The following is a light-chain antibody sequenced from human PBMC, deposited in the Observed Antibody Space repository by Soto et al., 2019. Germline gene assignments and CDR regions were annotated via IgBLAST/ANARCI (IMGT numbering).Light chain of an antibody. J-gene: IGKJ1*01. V-gene: IGKV3-15*01. Sequence: EIVMTQSPATLSVSPGERATLSCMASQSVSSNLAWYQQKPGQAPRLLIYGASTRATGIPDRFSGSGSGTEFTLSISSLQSEDFAVYYCQQYYNWPRTFGQGTKVDI. CDR1: QSVSSN. CDR2: GAS. CDR3: QQYYNWPRT.